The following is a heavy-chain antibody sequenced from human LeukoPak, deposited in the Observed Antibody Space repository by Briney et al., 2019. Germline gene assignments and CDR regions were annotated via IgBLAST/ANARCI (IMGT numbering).Heavy chain of an antibody. CDR2: IYPGDSDT. J-gene: IGHJ3*02. CDR3: ARQGTMIVVEGAFDI. CDR1: GYSFTSYW. Sequence: GESLKISCKGSGYSFTSYWIGWVRPMPGKGLEWMGIIYPGDSDTRYSPSFQGQVTISADKSISTAYLQWSSLKASDTAMYYCARQGTMIVVEGAFDIWGQGTMVTASS. V-gene: IGHV5-51*01. D-gene: IGHD3-22*01.